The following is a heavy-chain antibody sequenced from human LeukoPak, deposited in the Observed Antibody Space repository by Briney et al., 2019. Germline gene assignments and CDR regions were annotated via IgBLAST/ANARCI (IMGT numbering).Heavy chain of an antibody. V-gene: IGHV3-23*01. CDR3: AKMDLYSGSYPDY. CDR1: GFTFSSYG. CDR2: ISGSGGST. Sequence: LSGGSLRLSCAASGFTFSSYGMSWVRQAPGKGLEWVSAISGSGGSTYYADSVKGRFTISRDNSKNTLYLQMNSLRAEDTAVYYCAKMDLYSGSYPDYWGQGTLVTVSS. J-gene: IGHJ4*02. D-gene: IGHD1-26*01.